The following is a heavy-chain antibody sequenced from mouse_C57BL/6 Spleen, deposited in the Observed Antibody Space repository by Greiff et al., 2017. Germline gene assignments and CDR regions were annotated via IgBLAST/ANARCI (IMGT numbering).Heavy chain of an antibody. Sequence: QVQLQESGAELVRPGTSVKVSCKASGYAFTNYYIEWVKQRPGKGLEWIGEINPGSGGTNYNKKFKGKATLTVDKSSSTAYMLLSSLTSEASAAYFGARDGDYGYPMDYWGQGTSVTVSS. D-gene: IGHD2-2*01. CDR1: GYAFTNYY. V-gene: IGHV1-54*01. CDR2: INPGSGGT. J-gene: IGHJ4*01. CDR3: ARDGDYGYPMDY.